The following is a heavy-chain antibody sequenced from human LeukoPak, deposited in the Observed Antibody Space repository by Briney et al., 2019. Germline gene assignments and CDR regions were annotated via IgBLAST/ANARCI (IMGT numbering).Heavy chain of an antibody. CDR2: ISGSGGST. D-gene: IGHD2-2*02. V-gene: IGHV3-23*01. CDR1: GFSFSSYE. CDR3: AKELGYCSSTICYSYMDV. Sequence: GGSLRLSCAASGFSFSSYEMNWVRQAPGKGLEWVSAISGSGGSTYYADSVKGRSTISRDNSKNTLYLQMNSLRAEDTAVYYCAKELGYCSSTICYSYMDVWGKGTTVTISS. J-gene: IGHJ6*03.